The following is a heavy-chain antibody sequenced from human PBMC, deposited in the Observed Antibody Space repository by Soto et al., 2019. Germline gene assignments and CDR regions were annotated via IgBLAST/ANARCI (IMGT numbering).Heavy chain of an antibody. V-gene: IGHV3-64D*06. D-gene: IGHD6-25*01. Sequence: GGSLRLSCSVSGFTFSRYAMHWVRQASGKGLEYVSGISSNGEKTYYADPVKGRFTISRDNSKNTLYLQMGSLRGEDTALYHCVKSATIAAAATDYFDYWGQGTLVTVSS. CDR2: ISSNGEKT. J-gene: IGHJ4*02. CDR3: VKSATIAAAATDYFDY. CDR1: GFTFSRYA.